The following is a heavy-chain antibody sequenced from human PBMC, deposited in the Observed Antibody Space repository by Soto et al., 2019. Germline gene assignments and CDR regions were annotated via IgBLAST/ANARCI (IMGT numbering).Heavy chain of an antibody. D-gene: IGHD6-19*01. CDR3: ASPVGYSSGWLILLDY. J-gene: IGHJ4*02. CDR1: GFTFSSYA. V-gene: IGHV3-23*01. Sequence: GGSLRLSCAASGFTFSSYAMSWVRQAPGKGLEWVSAISGSGGSTYYADSVKGRFTISRDNSKNTLYLQMNSLRAEDTAVYYCASPVGYSSGWLILLDYWGQGTLVTVSS. CDR2: ISGSGGST.